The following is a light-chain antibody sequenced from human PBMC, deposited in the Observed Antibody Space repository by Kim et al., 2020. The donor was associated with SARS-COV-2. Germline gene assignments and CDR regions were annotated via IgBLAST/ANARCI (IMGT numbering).Light chain of an antibody. V-gene: IGLV4-69*01. CDR1: SGHSSYA. CDR3: QTWGTGIQV. CDR2: VNSDGSH. J-gene: IGLJ3*02. Sequence: QPVLTQSPSASASLGASVELTCTLSSGHSSYAIAWHQQQPEKGPRYLMKVNSDGSHSKGDGVPDRFSGSSSGAERYLTISSLQSEDEADYYCQTWGTGIQVFGGGTQLTVL.